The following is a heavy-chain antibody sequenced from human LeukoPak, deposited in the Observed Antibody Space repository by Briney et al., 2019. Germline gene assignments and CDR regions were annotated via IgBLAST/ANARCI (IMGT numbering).Heavy chain of an antibody. CDR3: AKILYGGKDY. J-gene: IGHJ4*02. V-gene: IGHV3-23*01. Sequence: GGSLRLSCAASGFTFSTYAMSWVRQAPGKGLEWVSGIGGSGRSAYYADSVKGRFTISRDNSKNTLYLEMNSLRAEDTAVYYCAKILYGGKDYWGQGTLVTVSS. CDR2: IGGSGRSA. CDR1: GFTFSTYA. D-gene: IGHD4-23*01.